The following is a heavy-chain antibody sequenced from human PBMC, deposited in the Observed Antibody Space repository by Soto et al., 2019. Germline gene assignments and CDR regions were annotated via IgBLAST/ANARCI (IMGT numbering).Heavy chain of an antibody. D-gene: IGHD3-22*01. CDR2: IDPSDSYT. J-gene: IGHJ3*02. Sequence: GESLKISCKGSGYSFTSYWISWVRQMPGKGLEWMGRIDPSDSYTNYSPSFQGHVTISADKSISTAYLQWSSLKASDTAMYYCARPYYYDRSRSVYDFDILGPGPMVTVSS. V-gene: IGHV5-10-1*01. CDR3: ARPYYYDRSRSVYDFDI. CDR1: GYSFTSYW.